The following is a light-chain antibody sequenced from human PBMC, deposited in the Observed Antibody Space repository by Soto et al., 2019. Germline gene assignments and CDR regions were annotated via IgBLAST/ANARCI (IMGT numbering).Light chain of an antibody. CDR1: QSISSY. CDR3: QQRSNWPRT. V-gene: IGKV3-11*01. CDR2: DAS. J-gene: IGKJ1*01. Sequence: EIVLTQSPATLSLSPGERATLSCRASQSISSYLAWYQQKPGQAPRLLIYDASNRATGIPARFSGSGSGTDFTLTISTLEPEDFTVYYCQQRSNWPRTFGQGTKVEI.